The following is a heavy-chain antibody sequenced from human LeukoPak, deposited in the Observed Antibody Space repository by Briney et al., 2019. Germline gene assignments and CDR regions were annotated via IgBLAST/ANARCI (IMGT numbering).Heavy chain of an antibody. J-gene: IGHJ5*02. CDR1: GGSISSSSYY. Sequence: SETLSLTCTVSGGSISSSSYYWGWIRQPPGKGLEWIGSIYYSGSTYYNPSLKSRVTISVDTSKNQFSLKLSSVTAADTAVYYCARGGHSSSLELNWFDPWGQGTLVTVSS. V-gene: IGHV4-39*07. D-gene: IGHD6-6*01. CDR3: ARGGHSSSLELNWFDP. CDR2: IYYSGST.